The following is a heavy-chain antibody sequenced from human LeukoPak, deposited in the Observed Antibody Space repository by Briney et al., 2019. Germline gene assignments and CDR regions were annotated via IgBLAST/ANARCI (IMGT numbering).Heavy chain of an antibody. CDR1: GFTFSSYA. CDR3: AKDRKYCSSTSCPYYFDF. CDR2: ISGNGCST. Sequence: GGSLRLSCAASGFTFSSYATSWVRQAPGKGLEWVSAISGNGCSTYYADSVKGRFTISRDNSKNTLYLQMNSLRAEDTAVFYCAKDRKYCSSTSCPYYFDFWGQGTLVTVSS. V-gene: IGHV3-23*01. J-gene: IGHJ4*02. D-gene: IGHD2-2*01.